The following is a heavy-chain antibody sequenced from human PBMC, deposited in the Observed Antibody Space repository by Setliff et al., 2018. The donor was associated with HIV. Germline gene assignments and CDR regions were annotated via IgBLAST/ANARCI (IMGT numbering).Heavy chain of an antibody. CDR1: GFTFSSYT. V-gene: IGHV3-21*01. J-gene: IGHJ5*02. D-gene: IGHD3-10*01. CDR3: ASSGSGSYINWFGP. Sequence: GGSLRLSCAASGFTFSSYTMNWVRQAPGKGLEWVSSISSSSYYIYYADSVKGRFTIPRDNAKNSLFLQMNSLRAEDTAVYYCASSGSGSYINWFGPWGQGTLVTVSS. CDR2: ISSSSYYI.